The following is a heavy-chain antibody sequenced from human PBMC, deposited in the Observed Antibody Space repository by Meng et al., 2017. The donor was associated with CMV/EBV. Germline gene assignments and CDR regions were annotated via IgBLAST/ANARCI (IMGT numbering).Heavy chain of an antibody. Sequence: GGSLRPSCAASGLTFNNAWMNWVRPAPGKGLEWVGRIRSKADGGTIDYAAPVKGRFTISRDDSKDTLYLQMNSLKTEDTAIYYCTTRRDGCNPHWGQGTLVTVSS. J-gene: IGHJ4*02. CDR2: IRSKADGGTI. CDR1: GLTFNNAW. V-gene: IGHV3-15*01. D-gene: IGHD5-24*01. CDR3: TTRRDGCNPH.